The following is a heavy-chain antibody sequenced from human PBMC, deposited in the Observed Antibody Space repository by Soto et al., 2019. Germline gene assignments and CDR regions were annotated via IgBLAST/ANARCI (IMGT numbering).Heavy chain of an antibody. J-gene: IGHJ4*02. Sequence: AGGSLRLSCGASGFTFSNYGIHGGRQAQGKGLVWVSRINIDGSSASYADSVKGRFTISRDNAKNTLYLQMNSLRAEDTAVYYCARHTLELLYYFDHCAERLLVTV. CDR3: ARHTLELLYYFDH. CDR2: INIDGSSA. D-gene: IGHD1-7*01. CDR1: GFTFSNYG. V-gene: IGHV3-74*01.